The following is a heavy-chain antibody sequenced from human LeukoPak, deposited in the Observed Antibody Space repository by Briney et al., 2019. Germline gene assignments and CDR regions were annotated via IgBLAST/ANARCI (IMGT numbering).Heavy chain of an antibody. CDR1: GFTFTSYT. D-gene: IGHD3-22*01. CDR3: AREVDHFDSSGNYPDVFDY. Sequence: GGSLGLSCVASGFTFTSYTIYWVRQAPGKGLEYVSAISGDGDNTFYANSVKGRFTISRDNAKNSLYLQMNSLRAEDTAVYYCAREVDHFDSSGNYPDVFDYWGQGTLVTVSS. V-gene: IGHV3-64*01. J-gene: IGHJ4*02. CDR2: ISGDGDNT.